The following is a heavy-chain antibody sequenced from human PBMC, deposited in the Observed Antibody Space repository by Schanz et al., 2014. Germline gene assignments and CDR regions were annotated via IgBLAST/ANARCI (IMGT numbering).Heavy chain of an antibody. CDR3: ARDRGYDFSFDP. J-gene: IGHJ5*02. Sequence: QVQLQESGPRLVKPSQTLSLTCTVSGGSISSFYWGWIRQPAGKGLEWIGRIYTSGSTNYNPSLKSRFTMSLDTSKNQFSLKLRSVTAADTAVYYCARDRGYDFSFDPWGQGTLVTVS. V-gene: IGHV4-4*07. CDR1: GGSISSFY. CDR2: IYTSGST. D-gene: IGHD3-3*01.